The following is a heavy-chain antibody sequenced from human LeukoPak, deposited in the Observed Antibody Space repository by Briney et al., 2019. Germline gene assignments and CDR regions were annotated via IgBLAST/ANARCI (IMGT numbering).Heavy chain of an antibody. D-gene: IGHD2-2*01. CDR3: ARANALYCSSTSCLFDY. CDR2: INPNSGGT. J-gene: IGHJ4*02. V-gene: IGHV1-2*02. CDR1: GYTFTDYY. Sequence: ASVKVPCKASGYTFTDYYIHWVRQAPGQGLEWMAWINPNSGGTYYAQNFHDRITLTRDTSISTAYMELSRLRSDDTAIYYCARANALYCSSTSCLFDYWGQGTLVTVSS.